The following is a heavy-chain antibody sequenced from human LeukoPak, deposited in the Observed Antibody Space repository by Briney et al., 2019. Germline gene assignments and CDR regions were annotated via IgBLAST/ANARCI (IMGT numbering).Heavy chain of an antibody. CDR3: ARDPEYCSSTSCSTPFDY. CDR1: GFTFSDYY. V-gene: IGHV3-11*01. J-gene: IGHJ4*02. CDR2: ISSSGSTI. D-gene: IGHD2-2*01. Sequence: SGGSLRLSCAASGFTFSDYYMSWIRQAPGKGLEWVSYISSSGSTIYYADSVKGRFTISRDNAKNSLYLQMNSLRAEDTAVYYCARDPEYCSSTSCSTPFDYWGQGTLVTVSS.